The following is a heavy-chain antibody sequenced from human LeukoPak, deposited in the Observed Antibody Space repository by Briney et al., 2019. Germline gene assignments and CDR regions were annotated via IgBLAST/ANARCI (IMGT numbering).Heavy chain of an antibody. J-gene: IGHJ5*02. CDR2: IYYSGST. D-gene: IGHD1-26*01. V-gene: IGHV4-39*01. Sequence: SETLSLTCTVSGGSIGSISYYWGGIRQPPGKGLEWIGGIYYSGSTYYNPSLKSQVTISVDASKNQFSLKLSSVTAADTAVYYCARASLVGASNWFDPWGQGTLVTVSS. CDR3: ARASLVGASNWFDP. CDR1: GGSIGSISYY.